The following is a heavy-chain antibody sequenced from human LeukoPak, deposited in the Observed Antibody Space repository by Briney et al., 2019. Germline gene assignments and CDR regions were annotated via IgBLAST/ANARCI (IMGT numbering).Heavy chain of an antibody. CDR3: ANWIGSSSRDY. Sequence: GGSLRLSCAPSGLTFSTYAMTWVRQARGKGLEWVSGINSNGDEIYYADSVRGRFTISRDNSNNALYLQMDSLRAEDTAVYYCANWIGSSSRDYWGQGTLVTVSS. J-gene: IGHJ4*02. D-gene: IGHD6-6*01. CDR2: INSNGDEI. V-gene: IGHV3-23*01. CDR1: GLTFSTYA.